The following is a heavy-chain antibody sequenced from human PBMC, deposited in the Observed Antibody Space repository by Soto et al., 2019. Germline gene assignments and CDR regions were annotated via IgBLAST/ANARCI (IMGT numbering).Heavy chain of an antibody. CDR3: ARTPRSMMVYAISQ. Sequence: SETLSLTCTVSGDSISDYYWNWIRQPPGKGLEWIGYVYYIGSPNYNPPLKSRVTMSVDTSKNQFSLKLSSVTAADTAVYYCARTPRSMMVYAISQWGQGTLVTVSS. CDR2: VYYIGSP. J-gene: IGHJ4*02. CDR1: GDSISDYY. V-gene: IGHV4-59*01. D-gene: IGHD2-8*01.